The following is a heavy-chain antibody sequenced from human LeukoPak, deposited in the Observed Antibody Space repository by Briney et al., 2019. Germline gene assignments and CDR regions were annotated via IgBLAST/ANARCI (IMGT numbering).Heavy chain of an antibody. Sequence: GGSLRLSCSASGFTFSNYAMHWVRQAPGKGLEYVSAITSNGISTYYADSVKGRFTISRDNSKNTLYLQMSSLRAEDTAVYYCAREYSSGWTSDYWGQGTLVTVSS. D-gene: IGHD6-19*01. CDR3: AREYSSGWTSDY. CDR1: GFTFSNYA. CDR2: ITSNGIST. J-gene: IGHJ4*02. V-gene: IGHV3-64D*09.